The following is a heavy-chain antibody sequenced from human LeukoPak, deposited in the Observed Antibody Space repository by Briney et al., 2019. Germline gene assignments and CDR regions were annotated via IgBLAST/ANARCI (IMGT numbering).Heavy chain of an antibody. V-gene: IGHV1-18*01. Sequence: GASVKVSCKASGYTFTSYGISWVRQAPGQGLEWMRWISAYNGNTNYAQKLQGRVTMTTDTSTSTAYMELRSLRSDDTAVYYCARAGIYSSSWYGWDYWGQGTLVTVSS. CDR2: ISAYNGNT. J-gene: IGHJ4*02. CDR1: GYTFTSYG. CDR3: ARAGIYSSSWYGWDY. D-gene: IGHD6-13*01.